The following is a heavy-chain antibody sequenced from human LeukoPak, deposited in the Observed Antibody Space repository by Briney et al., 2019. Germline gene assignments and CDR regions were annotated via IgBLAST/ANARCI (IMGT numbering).Heavy chain of an antibody. Sequence: ASVKVSCKASGYTFTKYYIHWVRQAPGQGLEWMGIINSSGGSTSYAQKFQGRVTMTRDTSTSTAYMELSYLRSEDTAVYYCAIVITMVRGVGFDPWGQGTLVTVSS. CDR1: GYTFTKYY. CDR2: INSSGGST. D-gene: IGHD3-10*01. J-gene: IGHJ5*02. CDR3: AIVITMVRGVGFDP. V-gene: IGHV1-46*01.